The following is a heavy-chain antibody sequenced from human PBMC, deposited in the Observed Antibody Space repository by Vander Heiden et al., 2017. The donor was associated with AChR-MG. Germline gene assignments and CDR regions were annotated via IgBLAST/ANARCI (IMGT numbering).Heavy chain of an antibody. D-gene: IGHD3-22*01. CDR2: IYYSGST. CDR3: ATGGGYYYDSSGYYFSEFDY. V-gene: IGHV4-59*01. Sequence: QVQLQESGPGLVKPSETLPLTCPASGGPISSYYWSWIRQPPGKGLEWIGYIYYSGSTNDNPSLKSRVTISVDTSKNQFSLKLSSVTAADTAVYYCATGGGYYYDSSGYYFSEFDYWGQGTLVTVSS. J-gene: IGHJ4*02. CDR1: GGPISSYY.